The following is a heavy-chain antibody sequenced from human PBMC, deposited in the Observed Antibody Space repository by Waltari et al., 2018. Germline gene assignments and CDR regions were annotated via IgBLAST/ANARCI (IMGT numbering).Heavy chain of an antibody. CDR1: GGTFSSYA. J-gene: IGHJ4*02. Sequence: QVQLVQSGAEVKKPGSSVKVSCKASGGTFSSYAISWVRQAPGQGLEWMGGIIPILGIANYAQKFQGRVTITADKSTSTAYMELSSLRSEDTAVYYCARVVQTEWELRMYYFDYWGQGTLVTVSS. D-gene: IGHD1-26*01. CDR3: ARVVQTEWELRMYYFDY. CDR2: IIPILGIA. V-gene: IGHV1-69*10.